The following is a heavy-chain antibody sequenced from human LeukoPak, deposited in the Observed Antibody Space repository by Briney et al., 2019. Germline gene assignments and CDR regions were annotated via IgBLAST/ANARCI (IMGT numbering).Heavy chain of an antibody. CDR1: GFTFSNYA. J-gene: IGHJ4*02. CDR3: ARDRLGDYDHSGYYDK. Sequence: GGSLRLSCAASGFTFSNYAMHWVRQAPGKGLEWVSYICDSGRTIYYADSVKGRFTISRDNAKNSVYLQMNNLRAEDTAVYYCARDRLGDYDHSGYYDKWGQGTLVTVSS. D-gene: IGHD3-22*01. V-gene: IGHV3-48*03. CDR2: ICDSGRTI.